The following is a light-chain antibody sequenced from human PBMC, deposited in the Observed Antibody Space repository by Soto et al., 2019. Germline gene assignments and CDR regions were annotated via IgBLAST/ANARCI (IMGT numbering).Light chain of an antibody. CDR3: QQFKSSTWT. J-gene: IGKJ1*01. CDR1: QSIERD. CDR2: EAS. Sequence: DIQMTQSPSTLSAAVGDRVSITCRASQSIERDLAWYQQKPGKAPNLLIYEASSLERGVPSRFSGRGSGTEFTLTISSLKPDEFATDYCQQFKSSTWTFGQGTKVEIK. V-gene: IGKV1-5*01.